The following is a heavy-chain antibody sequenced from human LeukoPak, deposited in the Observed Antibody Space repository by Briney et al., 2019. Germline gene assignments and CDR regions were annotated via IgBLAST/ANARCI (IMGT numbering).Heavy chain of an antibody. V-gene: IGHV3-11*06. CDR2: ITNGGKYT. D-gene: IGHD5-18*01. CDR3: ARCGGIYTYANPFDS. CDR1: GCSFSDYY. Sequence: PGGSLRLSCAASGCSFSDYYVSWIRQAPGKGLEWISYITNGGKYTNYADSVKGRFTISRDNAKRSLYLQMDSLRVEDTAVYYCARCGGIYTYANPFDSWGQGTLVTVSS. J-gene: IGHJ4*02.